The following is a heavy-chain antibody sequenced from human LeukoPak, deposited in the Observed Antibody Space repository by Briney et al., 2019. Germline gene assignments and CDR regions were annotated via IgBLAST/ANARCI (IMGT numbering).Heavy chain of an antibody. CDR2: IRSKTFGGTT. V-gene: IGHV3-49*03. CDR3: TRVVTDSGGYYSGTAFDI. J-gene: IGHJ3*02. Sequence: GGSLRLSCIGSGFTFGDYAMSWFRQAPGKGLEWVSFIRSKTFGGTTEYAASVKGRFTISRDDSKSFAYLQMSSLNTEDTAMYYCTRVVTDSGGYYSGTAFDIWGQGTMVTVSS. CDR1: GFTFGDYA. D-gene: IGHD3-22*01.